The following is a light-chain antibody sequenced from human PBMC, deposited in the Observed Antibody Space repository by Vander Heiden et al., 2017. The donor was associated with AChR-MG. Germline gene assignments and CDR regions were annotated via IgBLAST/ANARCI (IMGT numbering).Light chain of an antibody. V-gene: IGKV1-39*01. CDR3: QQNDSTYLWT. Sequence: DIQMTQSPSSLSASVGDRVTITCRASQSISSYLNWYQQKPGKAPKLLIYAASSLQSGVPSRFSGSGSGTDFTLTISSLQPEDFAPYYCQQNDSTYLWTFGQGTKVEIK. CDR2: AAS. J-gene: IGKJ1*01. CDR1: QSISSY.